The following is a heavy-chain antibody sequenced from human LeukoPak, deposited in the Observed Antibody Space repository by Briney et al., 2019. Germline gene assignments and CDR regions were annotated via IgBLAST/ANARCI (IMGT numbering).Heavy chain of an antibody. CDR2: ISGSGGST. J-gene: IGHJ4*02. CDR3: AKDPIFSGSYGVFDY. Sequence: GGPLRLSCAASGFTFSSYAMSWVRQAPGKGLEWVSAISGSGGSTYYADSVKGRFTISRDNSKNTLYLQMNSLRAEDTAVYYCAKDPIFSGSYGVFDYWGLGTLVTVSS. V-gene: IGHV3-23*01. CDR1: GFTFSSYA. D-gene: IGHD1-26*01.